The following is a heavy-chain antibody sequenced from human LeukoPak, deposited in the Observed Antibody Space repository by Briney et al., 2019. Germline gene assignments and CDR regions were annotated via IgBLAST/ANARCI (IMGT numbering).Heavy chain of an antibody. D-gene: IGHD4-17*01. V-gene: IGHV1-69*13. CDR1: GGTFSSYA. CDR2: IIPIFGTA. J-gene: IGHJ3*02. Sequence: GASVTVSCKASGGTFSSYAISWVRQAPGQGLEWMGGIIPIFGTANYAQKFQGRVTITADESTSTAYMELSSLRSEDTAVYYCARDWDYGDYINAFDIWGQGTMVTVSS. CDR3: ARDWDYGDYINAFDI.